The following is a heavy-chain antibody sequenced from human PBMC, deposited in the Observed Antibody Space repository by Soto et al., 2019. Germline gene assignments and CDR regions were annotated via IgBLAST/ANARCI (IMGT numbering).Heavy chain of an antibody. J-gene: IGHJ5*02. D-gene: IGHD6-13*01. CDR1: GFTFSSYA. V-gene: IGHV3-23*01. Sequence: EVQLLESGGGLVQPGGSLRLSCTGSGFTFSSYAMNWVRQAPGKGLECVSTISGSGGTTYYADSVKGRFTISRDNSKNTLYLQMSRLRAEDTAVYYCAKNGRAAAMYNWFDPWGQGTLVNVSS. CDR3: AKNGRAAAMYNWFDP. CDR2: ISGSGGTT.